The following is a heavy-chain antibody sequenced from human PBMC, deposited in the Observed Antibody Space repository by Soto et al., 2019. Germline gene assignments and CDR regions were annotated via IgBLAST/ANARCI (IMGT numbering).Heavy chain of an antibody. CDR2: IRSKAYGGTT. CDR1: GFTFGDYA. Sequence: SLRLSCTASGFTFGDYAMSWFRQAPGKGLEWVGFIRSKAYGGTTEYAASVKGRFTISRDDSKSIAYLQMNSLKTEDTAVYYCTRGTPHGGYYYYGMDVWGQGTTVTVSS. D-gene: IGHD2-15*01. V-gene: IGHV3-49*03. J-gene: IGHJ6*02. CDR3: TRGTPHGGYYYYGMDV.